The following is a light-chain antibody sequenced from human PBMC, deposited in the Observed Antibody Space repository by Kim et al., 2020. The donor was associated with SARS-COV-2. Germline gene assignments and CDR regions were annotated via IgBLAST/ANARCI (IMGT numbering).Light chain of an antibody. CDR3: QSYDSSLSASV. CDR2: GNN. Sequence: QSVLTQPPSVSGAPGQRVTISCTGSSSNFGAGYDVHWYQQLPGTAPKLLIYGNNNRPSGVPDRFSGSKSGTSASLAITGLQAEDEADYYCQSYDSSLSASVFGGGTQLTVL. CDR1: SSNFGAGYD. J-gene: IGLJ3*02. V-gene: IGLV1-40*01.